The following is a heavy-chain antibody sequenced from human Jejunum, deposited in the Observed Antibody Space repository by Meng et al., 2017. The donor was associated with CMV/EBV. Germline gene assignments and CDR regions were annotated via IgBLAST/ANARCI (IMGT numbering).Heavy chain of an antibody. V-gene: IGHV1-2*06. CDR1: GYTFTDYD. Sequence: SVKVSCNASGYTFTDYDMHWVRQAHGQGLEWMGRIHPNSGDTVYAQKFQGRVTLTRDTSISTAYMEVSSLRSDDTAVYYCARNYRDYWGQGTLVTVSS. CDR3: ARNYRDY. D-gene: IGHD3-10*01. CDR2: IHPNSGDT. J-gene: IGHJ4*02.